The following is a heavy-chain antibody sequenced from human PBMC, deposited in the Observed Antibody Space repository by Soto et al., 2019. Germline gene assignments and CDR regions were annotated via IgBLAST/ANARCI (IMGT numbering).Heavy chain of an antibody. V-gene: IGHV3-30-3*01. CDR3: ARDGGSGWYY. CDR1: EFPFRSYT. Sequence: QVQLVESGGGVVQPGRSMRLSCAASEFPFRSYTMQWVRLAPGKGLEWVAFISYDGTNKYYIDSVKGRFTVSRDNSHNTLFLQMNSLRTEDTAVYYCARDGGSGWYYWGQGTLVTVSS. CDR2: ISYDGTNK. D-gene: IGHD6-19*01. J-gene: IGHJ4*02.